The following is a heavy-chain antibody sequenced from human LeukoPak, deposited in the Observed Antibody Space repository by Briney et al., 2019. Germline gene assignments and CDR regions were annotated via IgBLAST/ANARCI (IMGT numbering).Heavy chain of an antibody. CDR1: GFTFSNYA. Sequence: GGSLRLSCAASGFTFSNYAMSWVRQAPGKGLEWVSLIYSGGSTYYADSVKGRFTISRDNSKNTLYLQMNSLRAEDTAVYYCVRGPSGYHNTGGQGTLVTVSS. J-gene: IGHJ4*02. CDR2: IYSGGST. D-gene: IGHD5-12*01. CDR3: VRGPSGYHNT. V-gene: IGHV3-66*01.